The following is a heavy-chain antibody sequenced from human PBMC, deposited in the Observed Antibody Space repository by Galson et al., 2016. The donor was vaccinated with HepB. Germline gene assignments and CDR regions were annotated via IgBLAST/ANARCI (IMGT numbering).Heavy chain of an antibody. CDR1: GGSISSGEYY. CDR2: ISISSSYT. J-gene: IGHJ3*02. CDR3: ARNRGYSGYDAFDI. D-gene: IGHD5-12*01. V-gene: IGHV3-11*03. Sequence: LSLTCTVSGGSISSGEYYWSWIRQPPGKGLEWVSYISISSSYTNYTDSVKGRFTISRDNAKNSVYLQMNSLRAEDTAVYYCARNRGYSGYDAFDIWGQGTMVTVSS.